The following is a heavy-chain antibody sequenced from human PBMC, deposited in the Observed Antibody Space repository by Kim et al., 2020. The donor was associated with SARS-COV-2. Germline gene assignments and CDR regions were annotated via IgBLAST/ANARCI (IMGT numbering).Heavy chain of an antibody. CDR2: ISAYNGNT. CDR1: GYTFTSYG. V-gene: IGHV1-18*04. D-gene: IGHD3-22*01. Sequence: ASVKVSCKASGYTFTSYGISWVRQAPGQGLEWMGWISAYNGNTNYAQKLQGRVTMTTDTSTSTAYMELRSLRSDDTAVYYCARYLAEYYYDSSGYTEVVPYWGQGTLVTVSS. CDR3: ARYLAEYYYDSSGYTEVVPY. J-gene: IGHJ4*02.